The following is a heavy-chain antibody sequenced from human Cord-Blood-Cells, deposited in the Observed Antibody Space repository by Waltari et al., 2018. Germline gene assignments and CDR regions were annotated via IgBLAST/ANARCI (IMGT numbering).Heavy chain of an antibody. D-gene: IGHD6-19*01. J-gene: IGHJ4*02. Sequence: QVQLVQSGAEVKKPGASVKVSCKASGYTFTSYAMHWVRQAPGQRLEWMGWINAGNGNTKYAQKFQGRVTITRDTSASTAYMELSSLRSEDTAVYYCAREYYSSGWYDFDYWGQGTLVTVSS. V-gene: IGHV1-3*01. CDR1: GYTFTSYA. CDR2: INAGNGNT. CDR3: AREYYSSGWYDFDY.